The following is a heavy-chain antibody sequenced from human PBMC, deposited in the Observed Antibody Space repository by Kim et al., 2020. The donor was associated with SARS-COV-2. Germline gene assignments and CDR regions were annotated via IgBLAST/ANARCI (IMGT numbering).Heavy chain of an antibody. D-gene: IGHD4-4*01. CDR3: ARDGNLGGDAFDI. Sequence: GGSLRLSCAASGFTFSSYAMHWVRQAPGKGLEWVAVISYDGSNKYYADSVKGRFTISRDNSKNTLYLQMNSLRAEDTAVYYCARDGNLGGDAFDIWGQGTMVTVSS. V-gene: IGHV3-30-3*01. CDR2: ISYDGSNK. J-gene: IGHJ3*02. CDR1: GFTFSSYA.